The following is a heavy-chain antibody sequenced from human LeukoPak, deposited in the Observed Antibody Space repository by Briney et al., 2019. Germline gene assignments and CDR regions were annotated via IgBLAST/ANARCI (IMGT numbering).Heavy chain of an antibody. CDR2: VYSSGTT. CDR3: ARAPGDVPLGSTDCWYCFDS. CDR1: GGSVNSGSYY. D-gene: IGHD4-11*01. J-gene: IGHJ4*02. V-gene: IGHV4-61*01. Sequence: KPSETLSLTCTVSGGSVNSGSYYWTWIRQPPGKGLEWIGYVYSSGTTLYNPSFESRVTMSADTSKNQFSLKVTSVTTADTAVYYCARAPGDVPLGSTDCWYCFDSWGQGTLVSVSS.